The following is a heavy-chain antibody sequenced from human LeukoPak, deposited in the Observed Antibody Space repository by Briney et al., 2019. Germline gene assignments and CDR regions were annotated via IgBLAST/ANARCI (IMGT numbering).Heavy chain of an antibody. CDR3: AKGYYDFWSGYYHSYYFDY. J-gene: IGHJ4*02. V-gene: IGHV3-23*01. D-gene: IGHD3-3*01. CDR2: ISGSGGST. CDR1: GFTFSSYA. Sequence: PGGSLRLSCAASGFTFSSYAMSWVRQAPGKGLEWVSAISGSGGSTYYADSVKGRFTISRDNSKNTLYLQMNSLRAEDTAVYYCAKGYYDFWSGYYHSYYFDYWGQGTLVTVSS.